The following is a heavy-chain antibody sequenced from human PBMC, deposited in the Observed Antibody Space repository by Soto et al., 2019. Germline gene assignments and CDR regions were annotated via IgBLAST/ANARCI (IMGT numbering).Heavy chain of an antibody. CDR3: TKDLPLWSGYSFSENH. J-gene: IGHJ5*02. CDR1: GFVFSNEA. CDR2: VSGSGGST. Sequence: GGSLRLSCVGSGFVFSNEAMSWVRQAPGKGLEWVSSVSGSGGSTHFPDSLKGRFSISRDNSKNTVYLEMNSLRVDDTAVYYCTKDLPLWSGYSFSENHWGQGTPVTVS. D-gene: IGHD3-3*01. V-gene: IGHV3-23*01.